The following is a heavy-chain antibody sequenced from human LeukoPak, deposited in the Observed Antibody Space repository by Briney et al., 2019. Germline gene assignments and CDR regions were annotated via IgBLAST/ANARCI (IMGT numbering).Heavy chain of an antibody. CDR1: GFTFSSYA. V-gene: IGHV3-23*01. J-gene: IGHJ3*02. Sequence: AGGSPRLSCAASGFTFSSYAMSWVRQAPGKGLEWVSAISGSGGSTYYAESVKGRFTISRDNSKNTLYLQMNSLRAEDTAVYYCAKGGRITMIVVVPPDAFDIWGQGTMVTVSS. CDR2: ISGSGGST. CDR3: AKGGRITMIVVVPPDAFDI. D-gene: IGHD3-22*01.